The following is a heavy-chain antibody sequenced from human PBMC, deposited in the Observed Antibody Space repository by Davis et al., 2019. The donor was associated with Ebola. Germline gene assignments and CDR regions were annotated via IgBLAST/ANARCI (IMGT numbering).Heavy chain of an antibody. Sequence: SETLSLTCSVAGGSISSGGYYWNWIRQHPGEGLEWIGIIYYSGTTHYNPSLKSRVIISRDTSKNQFSLKLSPVTAAATAVYYCAREAGGGAIDIWGQGTMITVSS. D-gene: IGHD3-16*01. J-gene: IGHJ3*02. CDR1: GGSISSGGYY. CDR3: AREAGGGAIDI. CDR2: IYYSGTT. V-gene: IGHV4-31*03.